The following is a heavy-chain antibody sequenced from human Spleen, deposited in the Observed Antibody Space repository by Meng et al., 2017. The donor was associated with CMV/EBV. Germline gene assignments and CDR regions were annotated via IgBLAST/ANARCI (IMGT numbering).Heavy chain of an antibody. CDR2: ISGSGGST. V-gene: IGHV3-23*01. Sequence: GESLKISCAASGFTFSSYAMTWVRQAPGKGLEWVSDISGSGGSTFYADSVKGRFTISRDNSKNTLNLQMNSLRAEDTAVYFCARRVPAYYFDYWARERWSPSPQ. CDR3: ARRVPAYYFDY. CDR1: GFTFSSYA. J-gene: IGHJ4*02.